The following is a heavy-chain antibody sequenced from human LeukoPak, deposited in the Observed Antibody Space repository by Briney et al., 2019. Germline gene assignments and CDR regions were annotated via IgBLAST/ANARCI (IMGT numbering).Heavy chain of an antibody. CDR2: ISGSGGST. CDR3: AKEFDIVLKGVMDV. V-gene: IGHV3-23*01. Sequence: PGGSLRLSCAASGFTFSSYAMSWVRQAPGRGLEWVSAISGSGGSTYYADSVKGRSTISRDNSKNTLYLQMNSLRAEDTAVYYCAKEFDIVLKGVMDVWGQGTTVTVSS. J-gene: IGHJ6*02. CDR1: GFTFSSYA. D-gene: IGHD2-8*01.